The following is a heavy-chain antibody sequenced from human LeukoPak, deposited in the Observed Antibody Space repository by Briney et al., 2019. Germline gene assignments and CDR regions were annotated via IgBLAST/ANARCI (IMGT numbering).Heavy chain of an antibody. J-gene: IGHJ4*02. D-gene: IGHD3-22*01. CDR3: AREGAYYDSSGPRSLDY. CDR1: GGTFSSYA. CDR2: IIPIFGTA. V-gene: IGHV1-69*13. Sequence: SVKVSCKASGGTFSSYAISWVRQAPGQGLEWMGGIIPIFGTANYAQKFQGRVTITADESTSTAYMELSGLRSEDTAVYYCAREGAYYDSSGPRSLDYWGQGTLVTVSS.